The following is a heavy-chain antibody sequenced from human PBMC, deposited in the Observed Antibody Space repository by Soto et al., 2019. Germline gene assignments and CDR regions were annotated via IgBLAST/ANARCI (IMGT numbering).Heavy chain of an antibody. V-gene: IGHV1-69*06. CDR3: AREGRGKKAGYNGLVSLGY. CDR1: GSRFSNYV. CDR2: IIPIFNTT. Sequence: QVQLVQSGAEVKTPGASLKVSCTVSGSRFSNYVISWVRQAPGHGLEWLVRIIPIFNTTQYAQKCQGRVTITADKSTNTASLELSSLRSDDTAVYYCAREGRGKKAGYNGLVSLGYWGQGTLVTVSS. J-gene: IGHJ4*02. D-gene: IGHD2-2*02.